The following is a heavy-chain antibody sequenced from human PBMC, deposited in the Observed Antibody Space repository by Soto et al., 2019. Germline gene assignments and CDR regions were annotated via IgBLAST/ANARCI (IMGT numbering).Heavy chain of an antibody. CDR3: ARENYYGAGSLGYYYYYMDV. Sequence: GGSLRLSCAASGFTFSSYGMHWVRQAPGKGLEWVAVIWYDGSNKYYADSVKGRFTISRDNSKNTLYLQMNSLRAEDTAVYYSARENYYGAGSLGYYYYYMDVWGKGTTVTVSS. CDR1: GFTFSSYG. CDR2: IWYDGSNK. V-gene: IGHV3-33*01. J-gene: IGHJ6*03. D-gene: IGHD3-10*01.